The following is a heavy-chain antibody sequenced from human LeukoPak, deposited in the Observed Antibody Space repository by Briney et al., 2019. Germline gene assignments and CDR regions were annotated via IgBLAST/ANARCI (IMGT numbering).Heavy chain of an antibody. Sequence: GGSLRLSCAASGFTFSTYSMNWVRQAPGKGLEWVSYISSGSSTIYYADSVKGRFTISRDNAKNSLYLQMNSLRAEDTAVYYCAGASSGPNYWGQGTLVTVSS. J-gene: IGHJ4*02. CDR1: GFTFSTYS. CDR3: AGASSGPNY. V-gene: IGHV3-48*04. CDR2: ISSGSSTI. D-gene: IGHD6-19*01.